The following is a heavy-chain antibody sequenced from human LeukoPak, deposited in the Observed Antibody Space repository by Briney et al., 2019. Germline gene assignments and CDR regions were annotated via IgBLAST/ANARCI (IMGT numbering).Heavy chain of an antibody. D-gene: IGHD5-24*01. V-gene: IGHV4-34*01. J-gene: IGHJ4*02. CDR3: ARGQDASKTDY. CDR2: IHPSGAT. Sequence: TSETLSLTCAVNAGSFSDYHWSWIRQPPGKGLDWIGDIHPSGATRYNPSLKSRVIISTDTSKSRFSLKLSSVTAADTAIYYCARGQDASKTDYWGQGTLVTVSS. CDR1: AGSFSDYH.